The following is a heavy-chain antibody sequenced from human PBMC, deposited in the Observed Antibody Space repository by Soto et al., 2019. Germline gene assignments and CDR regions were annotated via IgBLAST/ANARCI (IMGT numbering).Heavy chain of an antibody. CDR1: GFTFSDHY. CDR2: TRNKANSYTT. D-gene: IGHD3-3*01. Sequence: SGGSLRLSCAASGFTFSDHYMDWVRQAPGKGLEWVGRTRNKANSYTTEYAASVKGRFTISRDDSKNSLYLQMNSLKTEDTAVYYCARSGITIFGVVITFDYWGQGTLVTVSS. CDR3: ARSGITIFGVVITFDY. V-gene: IGHV3-72*01. J-gene: IGHJ4*02.